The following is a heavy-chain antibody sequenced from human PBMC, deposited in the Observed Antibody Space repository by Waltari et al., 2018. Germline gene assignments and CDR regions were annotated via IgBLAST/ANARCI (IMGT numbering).Heavy chain of an antibody. D-gene: IGHD2-15*01. CDR3: ASVPYCSGGSCYFGWFDP. CDR2: IIPIFGTA. V-gene: IGHV1-69*12. CDR1: GGTFSSYA. J-gene: IGHJ5*02. Sequence: QVQLVQSGAEVKKPGSSVKVSCKASGGTFSSYAISWVRQAPGQGLGWMGGIIPIFGTANYAQKFQGRVTITADESTSTAYMELSSLRSEDTAVYYCASVPYCSGGSCYFGWFDPWGQGTLVTVSS.